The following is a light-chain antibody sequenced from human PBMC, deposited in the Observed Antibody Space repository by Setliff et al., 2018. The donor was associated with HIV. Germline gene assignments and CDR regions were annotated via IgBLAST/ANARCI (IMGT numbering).Light chain of an antibody. V-gene: IGLV2-23*02. CDR3: CSYAGSSTPYV. J-gene: IGLJ1*01. Sequence: QSALTQPASVYGSPGQSITISCTGTSSDVGRYNLVSWYQQHPGKAPKLMIYEVSKRSSGVSNRFSGSKSGNTASLTISGLPAEDAADYYCCSYAGSSTPYVFGTGTKVTVL. CDR1: SSDVGRYNL. CDR2: EVS.